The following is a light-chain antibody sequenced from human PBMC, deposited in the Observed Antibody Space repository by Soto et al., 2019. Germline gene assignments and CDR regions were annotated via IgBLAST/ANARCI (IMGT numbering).Light chain of an antibody. J-gene: IGKJ1*01. CDR1: QSINNH. V-gene: IGKV3-15*01. CDR2: GVS. CDR3: QQYDNGLRT. Sequence: EIVMTQSPATLSVSPGDSVTLSCWASQSINNHLAWYQRRPGQAPRLLIYGVSTRATDIPARFSGSGSGTEFTLTISTLQSEDLAVYYCQQYDNGLRTFGQGTKVDIK.